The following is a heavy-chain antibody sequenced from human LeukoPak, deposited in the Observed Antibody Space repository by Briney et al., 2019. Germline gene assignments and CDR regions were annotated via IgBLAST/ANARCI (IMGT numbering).Heavy chain of an antibody. J-gene: IGHJ5*02. Sequence: SVKVSCKASGGTFSSYAISWVRQAPGQGLEWMGGIIPIFGTANYAQKFQGRVTITADESTSTAYMELSSLRSEDTAVYYCARGARLFSGGSLGGGFNPWGQGTLVTVSS. CDR3: ARGARLFSGGSLGGGFNP. CDR1: GGTFSSYA. CDR2: IIPIFGTA. D-gene: IGHD2-15*01. V-gene: IGHV1-69*01.